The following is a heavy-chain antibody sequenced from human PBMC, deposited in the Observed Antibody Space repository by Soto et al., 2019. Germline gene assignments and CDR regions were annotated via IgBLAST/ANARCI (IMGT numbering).Heavy chain of an antibody. CDR2: INSDGSST. V-gene: IGHV3-74*01. D-gene: IGHD5-18*01. J-gene: IGHJ4*02. Sequence: EVQLVESGGGLVQPGGSLRLSCAASGFTFSSYWMHWVRQAPGKGLVWVSRINSDGSSTSYAASVKGRFTISRYNAKNTLYLQMNSLRAEDTAVYYCAPALGGYSYGFDYWGQGTLVTVSS. CDR1: GFTFSSYW. CDR3: APALGGYSYGFDY.